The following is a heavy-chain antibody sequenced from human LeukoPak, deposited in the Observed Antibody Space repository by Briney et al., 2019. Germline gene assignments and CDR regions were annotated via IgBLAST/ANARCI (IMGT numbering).Heavy chain of an antibody. CDR2: IKSKTDGGTT. D-gene: IGHD2-2*02. J-gene: IGHJ5*02. V-gene: IGHV3-15*01. CDR3: ARYCSSTSCYKPP. Sequence: PGGSLRLSCAASGFTFSSFSMNWVRQAPGKGLEWVGRIKSKTDGGTTDYAAPVKGRFTISRGDSENTLYLQMNSLKTEDTAVYYCARYCSSTSCYKPPWGQGTLVTVSS. CDR1: GFTFSSFS.